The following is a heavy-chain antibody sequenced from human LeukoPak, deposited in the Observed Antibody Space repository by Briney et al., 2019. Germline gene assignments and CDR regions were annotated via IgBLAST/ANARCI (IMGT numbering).Heavy chain of an antibody. CDR3: AKDIGDYDILTGPFDY. J-gene: IGHJ4*02. D-gene: IGHD3-9*01. Sequence: GGSLRLSCAASGFIFSSYWMTWVRQAPGKGLEWVANIKQAGSENSYVDSVKGRFTISRDNAKNSLYLQINSLRAEDMALYYCAKDIGDYDILTGPFDYWGQGTLVTVSS. CDR2: IKQAGSEN. V-gene: IGHV3-7*03. CDR1: GFIFSSYW.